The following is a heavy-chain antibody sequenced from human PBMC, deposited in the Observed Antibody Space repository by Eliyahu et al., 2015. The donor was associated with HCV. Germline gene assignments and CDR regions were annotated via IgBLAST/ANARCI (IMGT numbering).Heavy chain of an antibody. V-gene: IGHV4-39*01. Sequence: QLQLQESGPGLVKPSETLSLXCTVSGASLSNXNYYWGWIRRPPGKGXXWIGNIYYSGNTYYSXSXKSRLTISVDTSKNQFSLRLRSVTAADTAVYYCAGDRGGENYLYGMDVWGQGTTVTVSS. J-gene: IGHJ6*02. CDR3: AGDRGGENYLYGMDV. CDR1: GASLSNXNYY. D-gene: IGHD1-14*01. CDR2: IYYSGNT.